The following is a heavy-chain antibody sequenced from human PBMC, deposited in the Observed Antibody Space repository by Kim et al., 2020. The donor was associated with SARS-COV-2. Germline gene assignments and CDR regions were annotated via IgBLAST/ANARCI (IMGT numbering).Heavy chain of an antibody. CDR1: GFTFSSYW. Sequence: GGSLRLSCAASGFTFSSYWMSWVRQAPGKGLEWVANIKQDGSEKYYVDSVKGRFTISRDNAKNSLYLQMNSLRAEDTAVYYCARVYGHYDYYFDYWGQGTLVTVSS. D-gene: IGHD4-17*01. CDR3: ARVYGHYDYYFDY. V-gene: IGHV3-7*04. CDR2: IKQDGSEK. J-gene: IGHJ4*02.